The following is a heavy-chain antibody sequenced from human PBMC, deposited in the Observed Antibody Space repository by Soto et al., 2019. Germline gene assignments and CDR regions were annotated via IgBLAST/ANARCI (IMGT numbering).Heavy chain of an antibody. CDR3: AKDPYSSSSPSAHYFDN. J-gene: IGHJ4*02. Sequence: EVQLVEFGGGLVQPGRSLRLSCAASGFTFNDYAMHWVRQAPGKGLEWVSGISWSSDTLGYADSVKGRFTISRDNAKNCLGLQMNSLGPEDTAFCYCAKDPYSSSSPSAHYFDNWGRGALGTVSP. CDR1: GFTFNDYA. CDR2: ISWSSDTL. D-gene: IGHD6-6*01. V-gene: IGHV3-9*01.